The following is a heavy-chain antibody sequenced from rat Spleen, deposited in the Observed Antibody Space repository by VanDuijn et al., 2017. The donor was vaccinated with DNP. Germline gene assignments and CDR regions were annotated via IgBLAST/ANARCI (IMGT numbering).Heavy chain of an antibody. CDR3: ATSSYYGYDYGFAY. CDR1: GFTFSYYG. V-gene: IGHV5S13*01. D-gene: IGHD1-7*01. Sequence: EVQLVESGGGLVQPGRSLKLSCAASGFTFSYYGMAWVRQVPGKGLEWVASITSSGGSTYYRDSVKGRFTISRDHARSTLYLQMDSLRSEDTATYYCATSSYYGYDYGFAYWGQGTLVTVSS. CDR2: ITSSGGST. J-gene: IGHJ3*01.